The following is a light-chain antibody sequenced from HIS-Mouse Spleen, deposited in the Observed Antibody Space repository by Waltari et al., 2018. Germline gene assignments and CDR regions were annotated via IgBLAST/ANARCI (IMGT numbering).Light chain of an antibody. Sequence: DIVMTQSPDSLAVSLGERATINCKSSQSVLYSSNDKNYLAGYQQKPGQPPKLLIYWAATRESGVPDRFSGSVSGTDFTLTISSLQAEDVAVYYCQQYYSTPTFGGGTKVEIK. V-gene: IGKV4-1*01. J-gene: IGKJ4*01. CDR1: QSVLYSSNDKNY. CDR2: WAA. CDR3: QQYYSTPT.